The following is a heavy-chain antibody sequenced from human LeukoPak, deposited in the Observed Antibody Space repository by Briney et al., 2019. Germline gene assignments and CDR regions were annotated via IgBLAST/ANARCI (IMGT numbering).Heavy chain of an antibody. J-gene: IGHJ4*02. Sequence: ASVKVSCKASGYTFTSYGISWVRQAPGQGLEWMGWISAYNGNTNYAQKLQGRVTMTTDTSTSTAYMELRSLRSDDTAVYYCAREDYDILTGYYAACDYWGQGTLVTVSS. D-gene: IGHD3-9*01. CDR3: AREDYDILTGYYAACDY. CDR2: ISAYNGNT. V-gene: IGHV1-18*01. CDR1: GYTFTSYG.